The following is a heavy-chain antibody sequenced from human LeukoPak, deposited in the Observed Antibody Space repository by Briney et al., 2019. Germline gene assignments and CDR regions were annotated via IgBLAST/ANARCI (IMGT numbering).Heavy chain of an antibody. V-gene: IGHV1-8*03. CDR3: ARAAASRGWFDP. D-gene: IGHD2-2*01. CDR2: MNPNSGNT. Sequence: GASVKVSCKASGYTFTSSDINWVRQATGQGLEWIGWMNPNSGNTGYAQKFQGRVTITRNTSIGTAYMELSSLRSEATAVCYCARAAASRGWFDPWGQGTLVTVSS. CDR1: GYTFTSSD. J-gene: IGHJ5*02.